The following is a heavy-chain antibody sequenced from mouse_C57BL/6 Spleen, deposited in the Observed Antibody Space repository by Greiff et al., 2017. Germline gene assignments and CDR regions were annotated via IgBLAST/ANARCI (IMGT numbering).Heavy chain of an antibody. D-gene: IGHD2-4*01. J-gene: IGHJ1*03. CDR1: GYTFTSYW. CDR2: IYPGSGST. V-gene: IGHV1-55*01. CDR3: VLYYDCESWYFDV. Sequence: VQLQQPGAELVKPGASVKMSCKASGYTFTSYWITWVKQRPGQGLEWIGDIYPGSGSTNYNEKFKSKATLTVDTSSSTAYMQLSSLTSEDSAVYYCVLYYDCESWYFDVWGTGTTVTVSS.